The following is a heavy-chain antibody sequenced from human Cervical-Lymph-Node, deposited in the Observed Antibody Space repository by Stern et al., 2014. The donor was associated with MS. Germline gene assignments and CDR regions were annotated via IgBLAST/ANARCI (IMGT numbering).Heavy chain of an antibody. Sequence: QDQLVQSGAEVKKPGASVKVSCKVSGYTLTELAMLWVRQAPGKGLEWMRGFEPEDGKTVYAQKFQGRITMTEDTSTDTAYMELSRLASEGTAVYYCVTFTGDPWGQGTLVTVSS. J-gene: IGHJ5*02. D-gene: IGHD1-14*01. CDR1: GYTLTELA. CDR2: FEPEDGKT. V-gene: IGHV1-24*01. CDR3: VTFTGDP.